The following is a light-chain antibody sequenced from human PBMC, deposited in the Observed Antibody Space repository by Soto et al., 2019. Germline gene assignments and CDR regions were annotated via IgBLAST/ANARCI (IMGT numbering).Light chain of an antibody. V-gene: IGKV1-16*02. CDR3: HQYHSYPVT. CDR1: QGINDF. CDR2: AVS. Sequence: DIQMTQSPSSLSASVGDTVTITCRASQGINDFLAWFQQKPGKAPKPLISAVSSLQSGVPSKFSGSRSYRDFSLTTSSLPPEDSATYYCHQYHSYPVTFGGETEVEIK. J-gene: IGKJ4*01.